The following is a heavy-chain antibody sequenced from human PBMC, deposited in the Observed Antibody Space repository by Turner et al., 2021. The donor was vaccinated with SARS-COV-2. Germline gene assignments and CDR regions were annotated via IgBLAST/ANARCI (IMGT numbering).Heavy chain of an antibody. V-gene: IGHV4-59*12. CDR1: GGSIGSYY. CDR3: VSRYYDAWVSYISEH. Sequence: QVQLQEPGPRLVKPSEPLSLTCTVTGGSIGSYYWSWVRHPPGKGPEWLGYCDCIGCSKYTPYVKSRIASSVSASKSQFSLRLTTVAAADTYEYYCVSRYYDAWVSYISEHWGQGILVTVSS. D-gene: IGHD3-3*01. J-gene: IGHJ1*01. CDR2: CDCIGCS.